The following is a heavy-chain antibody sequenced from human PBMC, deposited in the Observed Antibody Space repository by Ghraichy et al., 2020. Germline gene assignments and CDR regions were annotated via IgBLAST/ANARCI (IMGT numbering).Heavy chain of an antibody. CDR2: IYYSGST. Sequence: SETLSLTCTVSGGSISSSSYYWGWIRQPPGKGLEWIGSIYYSGSTYYNPSLKSRVTISVDTSKNQFSLKLSSVTAADTAVYYCARVRQLPPPLVPPRWFDPWGQGTLVTVSS. D-gene: IGHD6-13*01. J-gene: IGHJ5*02. CDR1: GGSISSSSYY. CDR3: ARVRQLPPPLVPPRWFDP. V-gene: IGHV4-39*01.